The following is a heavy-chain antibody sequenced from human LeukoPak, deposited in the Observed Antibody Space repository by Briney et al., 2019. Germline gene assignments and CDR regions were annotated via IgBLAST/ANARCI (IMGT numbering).Heavy chain of an antibody. Sequence: ASVKVSCKASGYTFTSYYMHWVRQAPGQGLEWMGIINPSGGSTSYAQKFQGRVTMTRDTSTSTVYMELSSLRSEDTAAYYCARAPVVTPQAFDIWGQGTMVTVSS. CDR2: INPSGGST. CDR1: GYTFTSYY. V-gene: IGHV1-46*01. CDR3: ARAPVVTPQAFDI. J-gene: IGHJ3*02. D-gene: IGHD4-23*01.